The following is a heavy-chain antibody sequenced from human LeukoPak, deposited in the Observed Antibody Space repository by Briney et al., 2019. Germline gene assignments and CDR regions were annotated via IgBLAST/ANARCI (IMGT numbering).Heavy chain of an antibody. D-gene: IGHD2-2*01. J-gene: IGHJ4*02. CDR2: INPNSGGT. CDR3: ARVPPSRGSSTSCYCIDY. V-gene: IGHV1-2*02. CDR1: GYTFTGYY. Sequence: GASVKVSCKASGYTFTGYYMHWVRQAPGQGLEWMGWINPNSGGTNYAQRFQGRVTMTRDTSISTAYMELSRLRSDDTAVYYCARVPPSRGSSTSCYCIDYWGQGTLVTVSS.